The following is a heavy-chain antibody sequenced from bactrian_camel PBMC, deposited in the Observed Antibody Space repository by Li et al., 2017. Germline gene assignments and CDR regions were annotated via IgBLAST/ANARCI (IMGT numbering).Heavy chain of an antibody. CDR2: IDSQDRA. D-gene: IGHD3*01. V-gene: IGHV3S53*01. CDR1: GYIYSSYC. J-gene: IGHJ4*01. Sequence: HVQLVESGGGSAQAGGSLRLSCAASGYIYSSYCMAWFRQAPGKEREGVAIIDSQDRAQYTDAVKGRFTISKDVAKNTVSLEMTSLTPEDTAVYYCAADPAEETSGEWCFIRQNYNFGQGTQVTVSS.